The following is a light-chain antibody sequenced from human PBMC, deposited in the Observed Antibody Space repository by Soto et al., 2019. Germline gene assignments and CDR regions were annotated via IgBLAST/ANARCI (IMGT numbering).Light chain of an antibody. V-gene: IGKV1-5*01. CDR1: QSINTW. CDR3: QQYSSLVT. Sequence: DIQMTQSPSTLSASVGDRVTITCRASQSINTWSAWYQQKPGKAPKLLIYDASGFESGVPSMLSGSGSGTEFTLTISGLQPDDFATYYCQQYSSLVTFGQGTKLDIK. CDR2: DAS. J-gene: IGKJ2*01.